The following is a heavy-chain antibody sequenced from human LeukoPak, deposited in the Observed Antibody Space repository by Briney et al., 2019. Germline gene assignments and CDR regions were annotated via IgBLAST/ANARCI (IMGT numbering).Heavy chain of an antibody. CDR1: GLTFSNVY. CDR3: SYGANFYFDV. Sequence: PGGSLRPSCAASGLTFSNVYMNWVRQAPGKGLEWVGRIKSKTEGGTTDFAAPVKGRFTISRDDSENTLYLQMNSLKIEDTAVYYCSYGANFYFDVWGRGTLVTVAS. D-gene: IGHD4/OR15-4a*01. CDR2: IKSKTEGGTT. V-gene: IGHV3-15*07. J-gene: IGHJ2*01.